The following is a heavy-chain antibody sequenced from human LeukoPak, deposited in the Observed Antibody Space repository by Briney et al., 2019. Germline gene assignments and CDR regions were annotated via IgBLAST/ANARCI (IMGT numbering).Heavy chain of an antibody. CDR2: ISYDGSNK. CDR3: ARRENWGTGAFDI. CDR1: GFTFSSYA. V-gene: IGHV3-30-3*01. Sequence: GGSLRLSCAASGFTFSSYAMHWVRQAPGKGLEWVAVISYDGSNKYYADSVKGRFTISRDNSKNTLYLQMNSLRAEDTAVYYCARRENWGTGAFDIWGQGTMVTVSS. J-gene: IGHJ3*02. D-gene: IGHD7-27*01.